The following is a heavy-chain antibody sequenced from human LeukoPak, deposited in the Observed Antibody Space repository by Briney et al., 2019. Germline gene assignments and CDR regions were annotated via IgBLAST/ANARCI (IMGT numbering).Heavy chain of an antibody. V-gene: IGHV3-30*18. CDR1: GFTFSNYG. J-gene: IGHJ6*04. Sequence: GGSLRLSCAASGFTFSNYGMHWVRQAPGKGLGWVAVISYEGSNKFYGDSVQGRFTISSDNSNNTLYLQMNSLRSEDTAVYYCAKLRQRWLGNYYGMDGWGKGTTVTVSS. CDR2: ISYEGSNK. D-gene: IGHD1-14*01. CDR3: AKLRQRWLGNYYGMDG.